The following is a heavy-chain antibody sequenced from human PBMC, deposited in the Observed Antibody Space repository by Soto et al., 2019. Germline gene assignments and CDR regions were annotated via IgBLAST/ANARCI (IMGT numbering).Heavy chain of an antibody. D-gene: IGHD3-10*01. Sequence: EVQLLESGADLVQPGGSLRLSCVASGITFRSRAMSWVRKAPGEGLQWVSTITDNGGDTKYADSVRGRFTISRDNSKNTLYLQMSSLRAEDSAVYYCARGSEDSYPGSRIFDLWGRGSLVTVSS. J-gene: IGHJ4*02. CDR1: GITFRSRA. CDR3: ARGSEDSYPGSRIFDL. CDR2: ITDNGGDT. V-gene: IGHV3-23*01.